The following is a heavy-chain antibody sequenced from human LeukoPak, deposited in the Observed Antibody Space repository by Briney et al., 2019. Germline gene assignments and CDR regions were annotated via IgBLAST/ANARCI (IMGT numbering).Heavy chain of an antibody. CDR2: ISWNSGSI. D-gene: IGHD6-19*01. CDR3: AKGSSGWYWAFDY. J-gene: IGHJ4*02. CDR1: GFTFDDYA. Sequence: PGGSLRLSCAASGFTFDDYAMHWVRQAPGKGLEWVSGISWNSGSIGYADSVKGRFTISRDNAKNSLYLQMNSLRAEDTALYYCAKGSSGWYWAFDYWGQGTLVTVSS. V-gene: IGHV3-9*01.